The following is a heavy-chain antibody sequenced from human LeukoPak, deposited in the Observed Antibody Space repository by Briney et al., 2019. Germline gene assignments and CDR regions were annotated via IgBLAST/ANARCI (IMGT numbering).Heavy chain of an antibody. J-gene: IGHJ3*02. CDR3: ASWLPGSGWYLGAFDI. CDR2: IIPIFGTA. Sequence: GASVKVSCKASGGTFSSYAISWVRQAPGQGLEWMGGIIPIFGTANYAQKFQGRVTITADKSTSTAYMKLSSLRSEDTAVYYCASWLPGSGWYLGAFDIWGQGTMVTVSS. D-gene: IGHD6-19*01. CDR1: GGTFSSYA. V-gene: IGHV1-69*06.